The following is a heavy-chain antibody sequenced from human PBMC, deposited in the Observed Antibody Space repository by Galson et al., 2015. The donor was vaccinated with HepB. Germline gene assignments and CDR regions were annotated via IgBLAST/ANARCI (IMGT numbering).Heavy chain of an antibody. CDR2: INAGNGNT. CDR3: ARDRYDFWSGYYRAYYYYYMDV. D-gene: IGHD3-3*01. J-gene: IGHJ6*03. CDR1: GYTFTSYA. Sequence: SVKVSCKASGYTFTSYAMHWVRQAPGQRLEWMGWINAGNGNTKYSQKFQGRVTITRDTSASTAYMELSSLRSEDTAVYYCARDRYDFWSGYYRAYYYYYMDVWSKGTTVTVSS. V-gene: IGHV1-3*01.